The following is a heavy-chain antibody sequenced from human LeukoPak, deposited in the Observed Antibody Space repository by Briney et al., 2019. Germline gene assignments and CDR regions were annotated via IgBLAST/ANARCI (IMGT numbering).Heavy chain of an antibody. CDR2: ISGSGGST. V-gene: IGHV3-23*01. D-gene: IGHD6-13*01. Sequence: GGSLRLSCAASGFTFSTYDMSWVRQAPGKGLEWVSAISGSGGSTYYADSVKGRFTISRDNSKNTLYLQMNSLRAEDTAVYYCAKVAAARQAGYWGQGTLVTVSS. J-gene: IGHJ4*02. CDR3: AKVAAARQAGY. CDR1: GFTFSTYD.